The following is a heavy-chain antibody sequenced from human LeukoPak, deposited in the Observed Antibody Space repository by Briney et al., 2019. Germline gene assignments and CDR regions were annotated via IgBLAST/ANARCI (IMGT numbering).Heavy chain of an antibody. J-gene: IGHJ3*02. V-gene: IGHV3-21*06. Sequence: GGSLRLSCAASGFXFSIYSMNWVRQAPGKGLEWVSSISSASGYPYSADSVKGRFTISRDNAKNSLYLQLNSLRAEDTAVYYCARDYSDTGSFDIWGQGTMVTVSS. CDR2: ISSASGYP. CDR1: GFXFSIYS. CDR3: ARDYSDTGSFDI. D-gene: IGHD2-21*01.